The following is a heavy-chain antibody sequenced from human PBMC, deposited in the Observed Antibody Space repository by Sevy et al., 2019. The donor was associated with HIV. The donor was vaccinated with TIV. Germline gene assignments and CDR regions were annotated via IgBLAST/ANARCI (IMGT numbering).Heavy chain of an antibody. CDR3: ASLRWSSSYPNY. J-gene: IGHJ4*02. D-gene: IGHD4-4*01. Sequence: GGSLRLSCAASGFTFSDYYMSWIRQAPGKGLEWVSYISSSGSIIYYADSVKGRVTISRDNAKNSLYLQMNSPRAEDTAVYYCASLRWSSSYPNYWGQGTLVTVSS. CDR2: ISSSGSII. V-gene: IGHV3-11*01. CDR1: GFTFSDYY.